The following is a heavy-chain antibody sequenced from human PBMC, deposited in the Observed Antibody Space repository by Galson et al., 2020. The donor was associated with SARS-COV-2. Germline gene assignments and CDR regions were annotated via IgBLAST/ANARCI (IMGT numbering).Heavy chain of an antibody. CDR2: IDWDDDK. CDR1: GFSLTASGVS. Sequence: SGPTLVKPTQTLTLTCTISGFSLTASGVSVSWIRQPPGRALEWVALIDWDDDKFYSTSLKTRLTISKDTSRNQVVLTMTNMDPVDTATYFCARSRNGYSHFDYWGQGTLVTVPS. J-gene: IGHJ4*02. V-gene: IGHV2-70*01. CDR3: ARSRNGYSHFDY. D-gene: IGHD5-18*01.